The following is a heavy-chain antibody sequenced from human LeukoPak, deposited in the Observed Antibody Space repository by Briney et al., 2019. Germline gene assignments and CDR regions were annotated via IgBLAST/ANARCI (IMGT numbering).Heavy chain of an antibody. CDR1: GFTFSSYW. CDR3: ARDRYSWTLPH. Sequence: GGSLRLSCAASGFTFSSYWMHWVRQAPGKGLVWVSRINTDGSSTNYADSVKGRFTISRDNAKNTLYLQMNSLRAEDTAVYYCARDRYSWTLPHWGQGTLVTVSS. CDR2: INTDGSST. V-gene: IGHV3-74*01. D-gene: IGHD5-12*01. J-gene: IGHJ4*02.